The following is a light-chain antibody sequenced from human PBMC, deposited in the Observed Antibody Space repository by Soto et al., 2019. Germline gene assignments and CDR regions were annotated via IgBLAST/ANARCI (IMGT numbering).Light chain of an antibody. CDR2: TTS. CDR1: QSVASSC. Sequence: EIVLTQSPGTLSLSPGERATLSCTASQSVASSCLAWYQRKPGQAPRLLIHTTSIRATDIPDRFSGSGSGTDFTLTISRLEPEDFAVYYCQHFVHSLTWTFGQGTKVDIK. CDR3: QHFVHSLTWT. J-gene: IGKJ1*01. V-gene: IGKV3-20*01.